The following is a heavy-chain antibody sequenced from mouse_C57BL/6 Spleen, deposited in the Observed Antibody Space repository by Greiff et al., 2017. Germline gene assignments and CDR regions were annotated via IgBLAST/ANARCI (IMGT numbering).Heavy chain of an antibody. D-gene: IGHD1-1*01. Sequence: QVHVKQPGAELVRPGSSVKLSCKASGYTFTSYWMHWVKQRPIQGLEWIGNIDPSDSDTHYNQKFKDKATLTVDKSSSTAYMQLSSLTSEDSAVYYSARWGTTVPMDYWGQGTSVTVSS. CDR2: IDPSDSDT. V-gene: IGHV1-52*01. J-gene: IGHJ4*01. CDR1: GYTFTSYW. CDR3: ARWGTTVPMDY.